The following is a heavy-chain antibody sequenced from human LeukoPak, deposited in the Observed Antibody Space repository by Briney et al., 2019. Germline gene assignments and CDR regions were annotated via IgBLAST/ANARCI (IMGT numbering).Heavy chain of an antibody. D-gene: IGHD3-22*01. CDR1: GYTFTSQD. V-gene: IGHV1-46*01. J-gene: IGHJ4*02. CDR2: INPSGGST. Sequence: ASVKVSCKASGYTFTSQDMHWVRQAPGQGLEWMGIINPSGGSTSYAQKFQGRVTMTRDTPTNTVYVELSSLITEDTAVYYCARDLDGSGYYPDYWGQGTLVTVSS. CDR3: ARDLDGSGYYPDY.